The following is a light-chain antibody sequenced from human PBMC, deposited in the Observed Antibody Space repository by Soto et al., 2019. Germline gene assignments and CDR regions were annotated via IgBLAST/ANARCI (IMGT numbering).Light chain of an antibody. CDR2: GAS. CDR1: QDVISSY. J-gene: IGKJ5*01. CDR3: QQRSNWPPLT. V-gene: IGKV3D-20*02. Sequence: EIVLTQSPGTLSVSPGERVTLSCRASQDVISSYLAWYQQRRGQAPRLLIYGASSRATGIPDRFSGSGSGTDFTLTISSLEPEDFAVYYCQQRSNWPPLTFGQGTRLEIK.